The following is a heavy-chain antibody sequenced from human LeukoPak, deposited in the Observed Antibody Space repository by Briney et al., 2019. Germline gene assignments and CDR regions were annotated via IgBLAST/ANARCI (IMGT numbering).Heavy chain of an antibody. CDR2: ISSSSSPI. V-gene: IGHV3-48*01. CDR3: ARGSGSQSLGFDS. J-gene: IGHJ4*02. D-gene: IGHD1-26*01. CDR1: GFTFSSYS. Sequence: GGSLRLSCAASGFTFSSYSMNWVRQAPGKGLEWVSYISSSSSPIYYTDSVKGRFTISRDNAKNSLYLQMNSLRAEDTAMYFCARGSGSQSLGFDSWGQGTLVTVSS.